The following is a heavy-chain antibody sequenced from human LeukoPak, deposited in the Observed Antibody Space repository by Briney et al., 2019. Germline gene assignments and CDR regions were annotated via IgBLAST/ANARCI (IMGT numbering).Heavy chain of an antibody. CDR3: AAAGSVGALGAYY. V-gene: IGHV1-58*02. Sequence: ASVKVSCKASGFTFTSSAMQWVRQARGQRLEWIGWIVVGSGNTNYAQKFQERVTITRDMSTSTAYMELSSLRSEGTAVYYCAAAGSVGALGAYYWGQGTLVTVSS. D-gene: IGHD1-26*01. CDR1: GFTFTSSA. J-gene: IGHJ4*02. CDR2: IVVGSGNT.